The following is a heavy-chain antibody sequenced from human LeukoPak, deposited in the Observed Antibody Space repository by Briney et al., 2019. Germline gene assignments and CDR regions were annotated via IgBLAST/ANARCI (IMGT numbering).Heavy chain of an antibody. V-gene: IGHV3-48*01. CDR2: ISSSSSTI. D-gene: IGHD3-9*01. CDR3: ALRYSDYGGRDAFDI. J-gene: IGHJ3*02. Sequence: GGSLRLSCAASGFTFSSYSMNWVRQAPGQGLEWVSYISSSSSTIYYADSVKGRFTISRDNAKNSLYLQMNSLRAEDTAVFYGALRYSDYGGRDAFDIWGQETMVTASS. CDR1: GFTFSSYS.